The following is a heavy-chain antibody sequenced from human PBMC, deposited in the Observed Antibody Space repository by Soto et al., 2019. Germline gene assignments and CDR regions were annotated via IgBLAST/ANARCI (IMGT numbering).Heavy chain of an antibody. CDR1: GFTFSSYG. D-gene: IGHD6-19*01. J-gene: IGHJ5*02. V-gene: IGHV3-33*01. CDR3: ELVWCGPAAVTERRWFGP. CDR2: IWYDGSNK. Sequence: GGSLRLSCAASGFTFSSYGMHCVRQAPGKGLEWVAVIWYDGSNKYYTDSVKSRFTISRDNSKNTLYLQLNSLTAADTAVYYCELVWCGPAAVTERRWFGPLGQGTLVNVPP.